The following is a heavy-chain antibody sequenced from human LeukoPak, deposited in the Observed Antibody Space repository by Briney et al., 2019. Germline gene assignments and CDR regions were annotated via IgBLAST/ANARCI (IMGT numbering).Heavy chain of an antibody. V-gene: IGHV4-38-2*02. Sequence: SETLSLTCTVSGYSISSGYYWGWIRQPPGNGLEWIGSIYNSGSTYYNPSLKSRATISLDTPANQFSLKLRSVTAADTAVYYCARSNRLYYDILTGYSTLNVFDIWGQGTMVTVS. D-gene: IGHD3-9*01. J-gene: IGHJ3*02. CDR3: ARSNRLYYDILTGYSTLNVFDI. CDR1: GYSISSGYY. CDR2: IYNSGST.